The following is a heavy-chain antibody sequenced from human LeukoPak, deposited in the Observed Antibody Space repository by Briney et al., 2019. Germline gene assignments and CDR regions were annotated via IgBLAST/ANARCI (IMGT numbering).Heavy chain of an antibody. CDR2: IYDSGST. CDR1: GGSIRSSYYY. Sequence: SETLSLTCTVSGGSIRSSYYYWGWIRQPPGKGLEWIGSIYDSGSTYYNPSLKSRVTISVDTSKNQFSLKLNSVTAADTAVYYCASSNHFWSGYYLLDYWSQGTLVTVSS. D-gene: IGHD3-3*02. CDR3: ASSNHFWSGYYLLDY. J-gene: IGHJ4*02. V-gene: IGHV4-39*01.